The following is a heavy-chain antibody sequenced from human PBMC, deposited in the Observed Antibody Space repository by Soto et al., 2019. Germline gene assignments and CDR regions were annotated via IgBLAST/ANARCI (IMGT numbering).Heavy chain of an antibody. CDR2: INHSGST. V-gene: IGHV4-34*01. J-gene: IGHJ4*02. CDR3: ARGRPRRSITP. CDR1: GGSFSGYY. D-gene: IGHD3-10*01. Sequence: PSETLSLTCAVYGGSFSGYYWSWIRRPPGKGLEWIGEINHSGSTNYNPSLKSRVTISVDTSKNQFSLKLSSVTAADTAVYYCARGRPRRSITPWGQGTLVTVSS.